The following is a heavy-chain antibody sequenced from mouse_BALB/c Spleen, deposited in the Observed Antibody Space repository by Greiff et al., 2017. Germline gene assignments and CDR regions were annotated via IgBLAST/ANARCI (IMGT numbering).Heavy chain of an antibody. Sequence: VQLQQPGAELVRPGASVKLSCKASGYTFTSYWINWVKQRPGQGLEWIGNIYPSDSYTNYNQKFKDKATLTVDKSSSTAYMQLSSPTSEDSAVYYCASVGSNYVGDAMDYWGQGTSVTVSS. CDR2: IYPSDSYT. CDR1: GYTFTSYW. V-gene: IGHV1-69*02. D-gene: IGHD2-5*01. CDR3: ASVGSNYVGDAMDY. J-gene: IGHJ4*01.